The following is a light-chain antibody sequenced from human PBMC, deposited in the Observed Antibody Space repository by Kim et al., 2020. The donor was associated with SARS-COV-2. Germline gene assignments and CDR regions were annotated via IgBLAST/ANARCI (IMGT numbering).Light chain of an antibody. CDR2: EVT. CDR1: SSDIGGYKY. CDR3: SSYAGSKDAYV. Sequence: QSALTQPPSASGSPGQSVTISCTGTSSDIGGYKYVSWYQQHPGKAPRLIIYEVTKRPSGVRDRFSGSKSGNTASLTVSGLQAEDEAVYYCSSYAGSKDAYVFGGGTKVTVL. J-gene: IGLJ1*01. V-gene: IGLV2-8*01.